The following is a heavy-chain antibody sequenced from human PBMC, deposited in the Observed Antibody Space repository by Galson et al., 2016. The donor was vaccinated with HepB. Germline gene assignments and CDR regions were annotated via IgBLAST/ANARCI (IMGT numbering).Heavy chain of an antibody. CDR3: AKERGTYARYNWFDA. D-gene: IGHD3-16*01. CDR2: IGGSDGST. Sequence: SLRLSCAASGFIFSNYAMSWVRQAPGKGLEWVSSIGGSDGSTYYADSVRGRFTISRDNSRNTLYLQMNSLTADDTALYYCAKERGTYARYNWFDAWGQGTLVTFSS. V-gene: IGHV3-23*01. CDR1: GFIFSNYA. J-gene: IGHJ5*02.